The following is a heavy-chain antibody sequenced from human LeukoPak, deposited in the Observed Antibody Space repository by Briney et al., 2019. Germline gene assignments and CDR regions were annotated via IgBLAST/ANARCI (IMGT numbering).Heavy chain of an antibody. CDR1: GFTFSSYD. Sequence: GGSLRLSCAASGFTFSSYDMHWVRQATGKGLEWVSAIGTAGDTYYPGSVKGRFTISRENAKNSLYLQMNSLRTGDTAVYYCARGGGSRGPYYYYYGMDVWGQGTTVTVSS. J-gene: IGHJ6*02. CDR2: IGTAGDT. D-gene: IGHD4-23*01. CDR3: ARGGGSRGPYYYYYGMDV. V-gene: IGHV3-13*01.